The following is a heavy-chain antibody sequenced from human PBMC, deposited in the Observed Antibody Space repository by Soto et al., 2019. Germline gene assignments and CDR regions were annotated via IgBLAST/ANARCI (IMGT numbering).Heavy chain of an antibody. CDR3: ARRSYYGSGSYYVHYYYMDV. J-gene: IGHJ6*03. CDR2: IYYSGST. CDR1: DRSISRSSYY. Sequence: SETLSLPCTVSDRSISRSSYYWGWIRQPPGKGLEWIGSIYYSGSTYYNPSLKSRVTISVDTSKNQFSLKLSSVTAADTAVYYCARRSYYGSGSYYVHYYYMDVWGKGTTVTVSS. V-gene: IGHV4-39*01. D-gene: IGHD3-10*01.